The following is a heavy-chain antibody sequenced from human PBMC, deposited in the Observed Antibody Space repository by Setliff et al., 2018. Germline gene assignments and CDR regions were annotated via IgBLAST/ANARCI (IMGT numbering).Heavy chain of an antibody. D-gene: IGHD2-21*01. V-gene: IGHV4-39*01. CDR1: GGSISSGVYY. CDR3: ARGGGSYRAGNSRPTYWFDP. CDR2: IYHGGKT. Sequence: SETLSLTCTVSGGSISSGVYYWGWIRQPPGKGLEWIGRIYHGGKTYYNTSLESRLTISVDTSKNQFSLKLRSVTAADTAVYYCARGGGSYRAGNSRPTYWFDPWGQGTLVTVSS. J-gene: IGHJ5*02.